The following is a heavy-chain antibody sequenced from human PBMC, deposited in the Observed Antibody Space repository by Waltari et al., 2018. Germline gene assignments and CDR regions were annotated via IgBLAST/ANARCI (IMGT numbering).Heavy chain of an antibody. CDR1: GFTFCTGW. CDR2: SISKIDGGAT. V-gene: IGHV3-15*01. J-gene: IGHJ3*02. Sequence: EVQVVESGGGLVKSGGSLRLSCTASGFTFCTGWMLWVRQAPGKGLEWVGRSISKIDGGATDYAAPVKDRFTISRDDSKNTLYLQMDSLKTEDTAVYYCTTDQGRIWGQGTVVTVSS. CDR3: TTDQGRI.